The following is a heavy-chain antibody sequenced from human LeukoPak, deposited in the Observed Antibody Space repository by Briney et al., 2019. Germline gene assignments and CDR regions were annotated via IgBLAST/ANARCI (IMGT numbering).Heavy chain of an antibody. CDR2: IDPSYSYN. J-gene: IGHJ4*02. CDR1: GYDFTNYW. V-gene: IGHV5-10-1*01. CDR3: ARAYSRSRFDY. D-gene: IGHD6-13*01. Sequence: GKSLKISCKGSGYDFTNYWISWVRQMPGKGMEWMATIDPSYSYNNYSPSFQGHVTISADKSISTAYLQWSSLKASDTAMYYCARAYSRSRFDYWGQGTLVTVSS.